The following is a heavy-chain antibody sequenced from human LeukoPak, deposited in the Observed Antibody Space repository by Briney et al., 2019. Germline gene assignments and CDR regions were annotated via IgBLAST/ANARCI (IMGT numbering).Heavy chain of an antibody. CDR1: GGSFSGYY. J-gene: IGHJ4*02. Sequence: SETLSLTCAVYGGSFSGYYWSWLRQPPGKGLEWIGEINHSGSTNYNPSLKSRVTISVDTSKNQFSLKLSSVTAADTAVYYCASSLITRGYFDYWGQGTLVTVSS. CDR2: INHSGST. CDR3: ASSLITRGYFDY. D-gene: IGHD3-16*01. V-gene: IGHV4-34*01.